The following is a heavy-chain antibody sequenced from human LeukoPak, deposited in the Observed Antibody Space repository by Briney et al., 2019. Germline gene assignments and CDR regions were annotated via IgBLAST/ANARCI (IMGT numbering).Heavy chain of an antibody. CDR2: IRHDGSNK. CDR3: ARGAHKRDDYGGFFDY. V-gene: IGHV3-30*02. J-gene: IGHJ4*02. Sequence: AGGSLRLSCAASGFTFSSYGMHWVRQAPGKGLEWVAFIRHDGSNKYYADSVKGRFTISRDNSRNTLYLQMTSLRAEDTAVYYCARGAHKRDDYGGFFDYWGQGTLVTVSS. D-gene: IGHD4-23*01. CDR1: GFTFSSYG.